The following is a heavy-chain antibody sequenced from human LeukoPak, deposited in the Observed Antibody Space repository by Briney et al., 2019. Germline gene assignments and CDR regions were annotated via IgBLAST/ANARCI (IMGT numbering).Heavy chain of an antibody. D-gene: IGHD4-17*01. Sequence: GRSLRLSCAASGFTFDDYAMHWVRQAPGKGLEWVSGISWNSGSIGYADSVEGRFTISRDNAKNSLYLQMNSLRAEDTALYYCAKAWTTVTTGAFDIRGQGTMVTVSS. J-gene: IGHJ3*02. CDR2: ISWNSGSI. CDR1: GFTFDDYA. V-gene: IGHV3-9*01. CDR3: AKAWTTVTTGAFDI.